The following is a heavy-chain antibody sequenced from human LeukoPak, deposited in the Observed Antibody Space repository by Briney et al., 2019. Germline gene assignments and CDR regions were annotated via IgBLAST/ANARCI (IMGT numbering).Heavy chain of an antibody. D-gene: IGHD3-10*01. CDR3: AKDGEIYGSGSYYKFDY. V-gene: IGHV3-23*01. CDR2: ISSIDGST. CDR1: GFTFSSYG. J-gene: IGHJ4*02. Sequence: QPWGTLRLSCAASGFTFSSYGMSWVRQAPGKGPARVSRISSIDGSTYYADSVKGRFTISRDNSKNTLYLQMNSLRAEDTAVYYCAKDGEIYGSGSYYKFDYWGQGTLVTVSS.